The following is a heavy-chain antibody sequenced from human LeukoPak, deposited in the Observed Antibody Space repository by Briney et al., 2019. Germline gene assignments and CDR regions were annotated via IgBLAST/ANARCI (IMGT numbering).Heavy chain of an antibody. CDR3: ARGITGYSGYDY. CDR2: FYTSDST. CDR1: GFTVSNNY. D-gene: IGHD5-12*01. J-gene: IGHJ4*02. Sequence: GGSLRLSCVASGFTVSNNYMSWVRQAPGKGLEWVSVFYTSDSTYHADSVKGRFSISRGNSKNTLYLQMNSLRGEDTGVYYCARGITGYSGYDYWGQGTLVTVSS. V-gene: IGHV3-66*01.